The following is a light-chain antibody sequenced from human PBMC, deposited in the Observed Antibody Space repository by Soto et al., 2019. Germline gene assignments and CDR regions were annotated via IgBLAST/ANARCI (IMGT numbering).Light chain of an antibody. V-gene: IGKV1-5*01. CDR3: QQYNSYRGS. J-gene: IGKJ1*01. Sequence: DIQMTQSPSTLSASVGDRVTNTCRASQSISSWLAWYQQKPGKAPKLLIYDASSLESGVPSRFSGSGSGTEFTLTISSLQPDDFATYYCQQYNSYRGSFGQGTKV. CDR1: QSISSW. CDR2: DAS.